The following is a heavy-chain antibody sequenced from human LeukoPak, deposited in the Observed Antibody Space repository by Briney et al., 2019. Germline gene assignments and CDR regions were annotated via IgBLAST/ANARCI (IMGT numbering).Heavy chain of an antibody. D-gene: IGHD6-13*01. Sequence: PGGSLRLSCAASGFTFSSYGMHWVRQAPGKGLEWVAVIWYDGSNKYYADSVKGRFTISRDNSKNTLYLQMNRLRAEDTAVYYCAKAYSSGWYYSVGYFDCWGQGTLVAVSS. J-gene: IGHJ4*02. CDR3: AKAYSSGWYYSVGYFDC. V-gene: IGHV3-33*06. CDR2: IWYDGSNK. CDR1: GFTFSSYG.